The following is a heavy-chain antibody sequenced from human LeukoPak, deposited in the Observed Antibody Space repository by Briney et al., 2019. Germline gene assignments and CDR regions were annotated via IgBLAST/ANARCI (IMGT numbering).Heavy chain of an antibody. CDR2: IKQDGSEK. D-gene: IGHD3-3*01. V-gene: IGHV3-7*01. J-gene: IGHJ6*02. CDR1: GFTFTRYS. CDR3: ARERAPHYDFWSGYQSDDYGMDV. Sequence: GGSLRLSCAASGFTFTRYSMNWVRQAPGKGLEWVANIKQDGSEKYYVDSVKGRFTISRDNAKNSLYLQMNSLRAEDTAVYYCARERAPHYDFWSGYQSDDYGMDVWGQGTTVTVSS.